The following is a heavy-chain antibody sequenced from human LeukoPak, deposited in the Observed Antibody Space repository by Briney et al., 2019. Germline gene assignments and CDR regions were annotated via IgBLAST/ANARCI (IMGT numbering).Heavy chain of an antibody. CDR1: GFTFSSYA. J-gene: IGHJ4*02. Sequence: TGGSLRLSCAASGFTFSSYAMHWIRQAPGKGLEWVAVISYDGDKKYYPDSVKGRFIISRDDFRNALYLQVNSLGAEDTAVYYCAKDMNSGSPLYYFHYWGQGTLVTVSS. V-gene: IGHV3-30*18. CDR3: AKDMNSGSPLYYFHY. D-gene: IGHD3-10*01. CDR2: ISYDGDKK.